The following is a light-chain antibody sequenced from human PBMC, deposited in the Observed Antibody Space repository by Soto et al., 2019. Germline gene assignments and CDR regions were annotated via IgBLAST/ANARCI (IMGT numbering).Light chain of an antibody. CDR1: ISNILSNT. CDR2: SGS. J-gene: IGLJ1*01. Sequence: QSVLTHPPSASRTPGDIFAISFSGSISNILSNTLTWYQQLPVTAPKLLIYSGSQRSSGFPGRFSGSKSVASSSLYISGLKSEDEADYYCAAWDDRLDVYVFATGTKVTVL. CDR3: AAWDDRLDVYV. V-gene: IGLV1-44*01.